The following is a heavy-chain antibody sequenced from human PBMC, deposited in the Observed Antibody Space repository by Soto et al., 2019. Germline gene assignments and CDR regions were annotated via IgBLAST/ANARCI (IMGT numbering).Heavy chain of an antibody. CDR3: ARGGYSSGWNNYFDS. CDR2: IYYSGST. Sequence: QVQLQESGPGLVKPSETLSLTCTVSGGSISGCYWSWIRQPPGKGLEWIGYIYYSGSTNYNPSLKRRVTISADTSKNQFSLKLTSVTAADTAVYYCARGGYSSGWNNYFDSWGQGTLVTVSS. V-gene: IGHV4-59*01. CDR1: GGSISGCY. D-gene: IGHD6-19*01. J-gene: IGHJ4*02.